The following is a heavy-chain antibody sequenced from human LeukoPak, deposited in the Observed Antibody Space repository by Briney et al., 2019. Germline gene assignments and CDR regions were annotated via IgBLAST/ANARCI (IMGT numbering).Heavy chain of an antibody. Sequence: SGTLSLACAVSGDSFSSVTDYWAWIRQPPGKGLEWIASGDYSGGTYHNPSLESRVAISADMSKNQFSLKLTSVTGADTAVYYCAGERGEEYSSGWYKRNYFDNWGQGIRVTVSS. D-gene: IGHD6-19*01. V-gene: IGHV4-39*07. J-gene: IGHJ4*02. CDR2: GDYSGGT. CDR3: AGERGEEYSSGWYKRNYFDN. CDR1: GDSFSSVTDY.